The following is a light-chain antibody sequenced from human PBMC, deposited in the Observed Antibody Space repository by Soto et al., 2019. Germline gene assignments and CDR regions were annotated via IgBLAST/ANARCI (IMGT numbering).Light chain of an antibody. CDR3: QSYDNSLRGWDVV. CDR1: SSDVGSYNL. J-gene: IGLJ2*01. Sequence: QSALTQPASVSGSPGQSITISCTGTSSDVGSYNLVSWYQQLPGKAPILIIYEVNERPSGISNRFSGSKSGNTASLAITGLQAEDEADYYCQSYDNSLRGWDVVLGGGTKVTVL. CDR2: EVN. V-gene: IGLV2-23*02.